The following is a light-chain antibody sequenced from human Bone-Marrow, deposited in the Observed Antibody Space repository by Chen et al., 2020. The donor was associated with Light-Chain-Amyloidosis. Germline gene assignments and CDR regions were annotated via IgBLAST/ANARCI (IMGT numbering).Light chain of an antibody. CDR2: AKN. V-gene: IGLV3-19*01. Sequence: SSELTQDPAVSVALGQTVRITCQGDSLRSYYASWYQQKPGQAPVLVIYAKNNRPSGIPDRFSGSLSGNTAALTITGAQAEDEAEDSCNSRDSSGNQRVVGGGSKRTGL. J-gene: IGLJ2*01. CDR3: NSRDSSGNQRV. CDR1: SLRSYY.